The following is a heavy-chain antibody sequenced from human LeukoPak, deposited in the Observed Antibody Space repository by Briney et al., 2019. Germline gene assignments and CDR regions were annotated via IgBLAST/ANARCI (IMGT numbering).Heavy chain of an antibody. V-gene: IGHV3-7*03. Sequence: GGSLRLSCAASGFTFSNYWMTWVRQAPGKGLEWVANIKQDGSEKYYVDSVKGRFTISRDNAKNSLYLQMNSLRAEDTAVYYCARGGRRFGYWGQGTLVTVSS. CDR3: ARGGRRFGY. CDR1: GFTFSNYW. J-gene: IGHJ4*02. CDR2: IKQDGSEK. D-gene: IGHD1-26*01.